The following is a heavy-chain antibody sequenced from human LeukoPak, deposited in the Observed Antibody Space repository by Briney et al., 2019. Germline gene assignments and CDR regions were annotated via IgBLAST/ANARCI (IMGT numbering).Heavy chain of an antibody. D-gene: IGHD3-22*01. CDR1: GYTFTSCG. J-gene: IGHJ5*02. V-gene: IGHV1-18*01. CDR2: VGAYNGNT. Sequence: GASVKVSCKASGYTFTSCGISWGREAPGQGLEWVGWVGAYNGNTNYAQKLQGRVTMTTDTSTSTAYMELRSLRSDDTAVYYCARDYYVSSPGEHWFDPWGQGTLVTVSS. CDR3: ARDYYVSSPGEHWFDP.